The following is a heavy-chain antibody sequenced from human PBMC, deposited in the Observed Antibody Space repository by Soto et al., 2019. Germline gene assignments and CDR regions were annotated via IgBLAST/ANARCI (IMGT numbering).Heavy chain of an antibody. J-gene: IGHJ4*02. Sequence: GGSLRLSCAASGFTFSSYSMNWVRQAPGKGLEWVSSISSSSSYIYYADSVKGRFTISRDNAKNSLYLQMNSLRAEDTAVYYCARRRGSGSYYVPSNYYFDYWGQGTLVTVSS. CDR2: ISSSSSYI. D-gene: IGHD3-10*01. V-gene: IGHV3-21*01. CDR3: ARRRGSGSYYVPSNYYFDY. CDR1: GFTFSSYS.